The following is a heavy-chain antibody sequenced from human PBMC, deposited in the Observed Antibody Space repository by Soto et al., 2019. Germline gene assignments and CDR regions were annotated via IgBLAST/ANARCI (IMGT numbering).Heavy chain of an antibody. D-gene: IGHD6-25*01. CDR3: ARVDSSGCSEY. V-gene: IGHV5-51*01. CDR1: GYSFTSYW. J-gene: IGHJ4*02. Sequence: PGESLKISCKGSGYSFTSYWIGWVRQMPGKGLECMGFIYPGDSDTTYSPSFQGHVTISADKYSSTACLQWSSLKASDTAMYYCARVDSSGCSEYWGQGTLVTVSS. CDR2: IYPGDSDT.